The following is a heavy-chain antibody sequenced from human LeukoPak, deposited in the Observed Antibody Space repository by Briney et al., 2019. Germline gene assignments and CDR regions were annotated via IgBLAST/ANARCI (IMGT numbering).Heavy chain of an antibody. CDR1: GFTLRDYG. J-gene: IGHJ3*02. V-gene: IGHV3-21*06. CDR2: TPGSDNNI. Sequence: GGSLRLFCAPSGFTLRDYGVKGTRKARGKALEGVSSTPGSDNNIWYADSVKGRFTISRDHAKNLVYLQMKSLRAEDTAMYYCARDRGALQRGDAFDIWGQGTMVTVSS. D-gene: IGHD5-18*01. CDR3: ARDRGALQRGDAFDI.